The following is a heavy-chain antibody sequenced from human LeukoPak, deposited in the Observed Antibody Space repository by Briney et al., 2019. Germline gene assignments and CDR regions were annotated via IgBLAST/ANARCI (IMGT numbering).Heavy chain of an antibody. V-gene: IGHV3-23*01. J-gene: IGHJ5*02. CDR3: AKRVYPYDYGDYLDP. Sequence: GGSLRLSCAASGFTFSSYAMSWVRQAPGKGLEWVSAISGSGGSTYYADSVKGRFTISRDNSKNTLYLQMNSLRSEDTGVYYCAKRVYPYDYGDYLDPWGQGTLVTVSS. CDR1: GFTFSSYA. D-gene: IGHD4-17*01. CDR2: ISGSGGST.